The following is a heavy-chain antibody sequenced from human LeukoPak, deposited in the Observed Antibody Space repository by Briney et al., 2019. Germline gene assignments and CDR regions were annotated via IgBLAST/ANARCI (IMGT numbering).Heavy chain of an antibody. V-gene: IGHV3-33*01. D-gene: IGHD6-19*01. CDR2: IWYDGSNK. CDR3: ARAIAVAEFDY. Sequence: GGSLRLSCAASGFTFSSYGMHWVRQAPGKGLEWVAVIWYDGSNKYYADSVKGRFTISRDNSKNTPYLQMNSLRAEDTAVYYCARAIAVAEFDYWGQGTLVTVSS. J-gene: IGHJ4*02. CDR1: GFTFSSYG.